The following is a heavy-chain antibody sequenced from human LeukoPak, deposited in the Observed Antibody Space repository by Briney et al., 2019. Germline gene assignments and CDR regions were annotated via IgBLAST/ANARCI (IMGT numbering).Heavy chain of an antibody. CDR3: AKGRDGYNFDVFDI. V-gene: IGHV3-9*03. D-gene: IGHD5-24*01. CDR2: ISWNSSSI. J-gene: IGHJ3*02. Sequence: GRSLRLSCAASGFILDDYAMHWVRQAPGKGLEWVSGISWNSSSIGYADSVTGRFTIPRDNAKHSLHLQVNSLRAEDMALYYCAKGRDGYNFDVFDIWSQGTMVTVSS. CDR1: GFILDDYA.